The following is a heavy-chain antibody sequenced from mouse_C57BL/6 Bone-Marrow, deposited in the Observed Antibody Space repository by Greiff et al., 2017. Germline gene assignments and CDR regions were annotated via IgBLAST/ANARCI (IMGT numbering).Heavy chain of an antibody. D-gene: IGHD3-1*01. CDR3: ARDQLRYY. CDR1: GFTFSDLY. V-gene: IGHV7-1*01. Sequence: EVKLVESGGGLVQSGRSLRLSCATSGFTFSDLYMEWVRQAPGKGLEWIAASRNKANDYTTEYSASVKGRFIVSRDTSQSILYLQMNALRAEDTAIYYCARDQLRYYWGQGTSVTVSS. CDR2: SRNKANDYTT. J-gene: IGHJ4*01.